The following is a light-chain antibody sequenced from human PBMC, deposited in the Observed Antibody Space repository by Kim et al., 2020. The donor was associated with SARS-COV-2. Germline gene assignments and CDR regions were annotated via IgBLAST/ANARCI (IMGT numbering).Light chain of an antibody. J-gene: IGKJ5*01. CDR3: KHRNIYLIT. CDR2: SAS. CDR1: QDINNF. Sequence: IQLTQSPSSLSASVGDRVTITCRASQDINNFLAWYHQKPGKAPKLLVYSASGFGSGVPPRFSGSGSGTEFTLTITSLQPEDFVTYYCKHRNIYLITFGEGTRMEIK. V-gene: IGKV1-9*01.